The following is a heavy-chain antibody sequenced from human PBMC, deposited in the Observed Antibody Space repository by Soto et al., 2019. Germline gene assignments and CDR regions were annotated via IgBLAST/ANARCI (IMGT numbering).Heavy chain of an antibody. D-gene: IGHD6-19*01. CDR2: INSRSTDI. CDR1: GFTLSTYS. CDR3: ATEGAWQWLVY. Sequence: GGSLRLSCVASGFTLSTYSMSWVRQAPGKGLEWVSSINSRSTDIYYADSVKGRFTICRDNAKNSLSLQMNSVRVEDTSLDYGATEGAWQWLVYWGQGTLVTVSS. V-gene: IGHV3-21*04. J-gene: IGHJ4*02.